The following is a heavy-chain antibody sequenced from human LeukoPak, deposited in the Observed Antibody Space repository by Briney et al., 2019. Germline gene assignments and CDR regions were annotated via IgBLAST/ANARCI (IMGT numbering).Heavy chain of an antibody. CDR1: GFTFSSYE. V-gene: IGHV3-48*03. CDR2: ISGSGSTI. Sequence: GGSLRLSCAASGFTFSSYEMNWVRQAPGKGLEWVSYISGSGSTIYYADSVKGRFTISRDNAKNSLYLQMNSLRAEDTAVYYCARDQDYYGSGSYHYGMDVWGKGTTVTVPS. D-gene: IGHD3-10*01. J-gene: IGHJ6*04. CDR3: ARDQDYYGSGSYHYGMDV.